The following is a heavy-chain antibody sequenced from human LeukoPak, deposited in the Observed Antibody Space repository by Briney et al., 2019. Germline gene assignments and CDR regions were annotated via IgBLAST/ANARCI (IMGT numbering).Heavy chain of an antibody. CDR1: GFTFSSYE. Sequence: GGSLRLSCAASGFTFSSYEMSWVRQAPGKGLEWVANIKQDGSDKYYVDSVKGRFTISRDNAKNSLYLQLNSLRADDTAVYYCARLTGTTGFDYWGQGTLVTVSS. CDR3: ARLTGTTGFDY. CDR2: IKQDGSDK. D-gene: IGHD1-1*01. V-gene: IGHV3-7*01. J-gene: IGHJ4*02.